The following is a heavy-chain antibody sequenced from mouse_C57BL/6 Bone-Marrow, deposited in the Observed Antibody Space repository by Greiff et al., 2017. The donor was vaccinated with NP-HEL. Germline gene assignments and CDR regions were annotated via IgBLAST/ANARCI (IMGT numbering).Heavy chain of an antibody. J-gene: IGHJ4*01. CDR2: IYPGDGDT. D-gene: IGHD1-1*01. CDR1: GYAFSSYW. Sequence: VQLQQSGAELVKPGASVKISCKASGYAFSSYWMNWVKQRPGKGLEWIGQIYPGDGDTNYNGKFKGKATLTADKSSSTAYMQLSSLTSEDSAVYFCARDTTDPGAMDYWGQGTSVTVSS. V-gene: IGHV1-80*01. CDR3: ARDTTDPGAMDY.